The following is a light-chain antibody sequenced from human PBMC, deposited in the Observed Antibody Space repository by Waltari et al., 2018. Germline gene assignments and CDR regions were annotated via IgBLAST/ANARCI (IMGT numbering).Light chain of an antibody. CDR3: AAWDDSLYGRV. J-gene: IGLJ2*01. V-gene: IGLV1-44*01. Sequence: QSVLTQPPSASGTPGQTVSISCSGGSSNIAVNTVNWYQQLPGMAPKLLINGNNQRPSGVPDRFSGSKSGTSASLAISGLQSEDEADYYCAAWDDSLYGRVFGGGTKLTAL. CDR1: SSNIAVNT. CDR2: GNN.